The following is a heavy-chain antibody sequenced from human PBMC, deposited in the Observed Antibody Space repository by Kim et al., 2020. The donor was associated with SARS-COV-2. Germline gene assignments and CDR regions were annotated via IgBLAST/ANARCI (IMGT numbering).Heavy chain of an antibody. J-gene: IGHJ4*02. V-gene: IGHV3-23*01. CDR3: AKCSYYDWGSLYY. D-gene: IGHD3-10*01. CDR2: VSSLGETT. Sequence: GGSLRLSCAASGFTFGSFALNWVRQAPGKGLEWVSFVSSLGETTSYADSVKGRFTVSRDNSKNTLYLQLTNLRAEDTAIYYCAKCSYYDWGSLYYWGQGT. CDR1: GFTFGSFA.